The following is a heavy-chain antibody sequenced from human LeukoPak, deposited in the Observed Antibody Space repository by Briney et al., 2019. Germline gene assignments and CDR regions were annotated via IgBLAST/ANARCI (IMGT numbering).Heavy chain of an antibody. Sequence: PGGSLRLSCTASGFTFSSYGMNWVRQAPGKGLEWVSYISRSSTTIYYADSVKGRFTISRDNAKNSLYLQLNSLRAEDTAVYYCAVVLIRFGELVGQFDSWGQGTLVTVSS. J-gene: IGHJ4*02. D-gene: IGHD3-10*01. CDR2: ISRSSTTI. CDR1: GFTFSSYG. CDR3: AVVLIRFGELVGQFDS. V-gene: IGHV3-48*04.